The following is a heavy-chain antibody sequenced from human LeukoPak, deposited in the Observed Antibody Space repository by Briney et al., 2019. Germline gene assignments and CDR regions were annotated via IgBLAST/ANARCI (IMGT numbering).Heavy chain of an antibody. J-gene: IGHJ4*02. Sequence: GGSLRLSCEASGFTFSTYWMKWVRQAPGKGLEWVANIKEDGGLKYYVGSVKGRFTISRDNAKNSLYLQMSSLRVEDTAVYYCARDVLGRSGEQLDYWGQGTLVTVSS. CDR3: ARDVLGRSGEQLDY. CDR1: GFTFSTYW. D-gene: IGHD3-3*01. V-gene: IGHV3-7*03. CDR2: IKEDGGLK.